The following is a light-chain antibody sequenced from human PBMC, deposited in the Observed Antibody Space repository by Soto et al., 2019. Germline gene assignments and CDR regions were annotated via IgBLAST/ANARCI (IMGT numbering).Light chain of an antibody. V-gene: IGLV1-44*01. CDR2: FNN. J-gene: IGLJ3*02. Sequence: QSVLTQPPSASGAPGQRVTISCSGSSSNIGINTVNWYHHLPGTAPKVLIYFNNERASGVPDRFSGSKSGTSASLAISGLQSEDEGDYYCATWDDKRTGGVFGGGTKLTVL. CDR3: ATWDDKRTGGV. CDR1: SSNIGINT.